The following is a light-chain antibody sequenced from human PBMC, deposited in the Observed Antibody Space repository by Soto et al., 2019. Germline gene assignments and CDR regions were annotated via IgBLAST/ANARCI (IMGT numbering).Light chain of an antibody. CDR1: TRDVGGYKS. CDR2: DVS. CDR3: QSYDSSLTNAV. V-gene: IGLV2-11*01. J-gene: IGLJ2*01. Sequence: QSALTQPRSVSGSLGRSVTISCTGTTRDVGGYKSVSWYQQLPGKAPKVMIFDVSKRPSGVPDRFSGSKSGNTASLTITGLRGEDEADYHCQSYDSSLTNAVFGGGTKVTVL.